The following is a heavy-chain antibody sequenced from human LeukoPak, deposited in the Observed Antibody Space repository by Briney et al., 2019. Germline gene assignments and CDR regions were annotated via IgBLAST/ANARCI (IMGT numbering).Heavy chain of an antibody. CDR2: IYYSGST. V-gene: IGHV4-39*01. J-gene: IGHJ4*02. CDR1: GGSISSSSYY. D-gene: IGHD6-19*01. CDR3: ARFLAVAGTYFDY. Sequence: SETLSLTCTVSGGSISSSSYYWGWIRQPPGKGLEWIGSIYYSGSTYYNPSLNSRVTISVDTSKNQFSLKLSSVTAADTAVYYYARFLAVAGTYFDYWGQGALVTVSS.